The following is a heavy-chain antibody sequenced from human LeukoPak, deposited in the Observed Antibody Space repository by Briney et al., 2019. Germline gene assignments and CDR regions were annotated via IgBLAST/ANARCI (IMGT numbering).Heavy chain of an antibody. CDR3: AREGGDSGNFYAFDY. CDR1: GFSFSSLR. CDR2: ISSSSNYI. J-gene: IGHJ4*02. V-gene: IGHV3-21*01. D-gene: IGHD3-10*01. Sequence: GGSLRLPCAASGFSFSSLRMNWVRQAPGKGLEWVSSISSSSNYIYYADSVKGRFTISRDNAKNSLYLQMNSLRAEDTAVYYCAREGGDSGNFYAFDYWGQGILVTVSS.